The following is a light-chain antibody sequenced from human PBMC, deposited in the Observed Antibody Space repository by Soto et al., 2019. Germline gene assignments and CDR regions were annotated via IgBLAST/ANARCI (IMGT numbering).Light chain of an antibody. CDR1: RDIRDF. CDR2: DAS. Sequence: DIQMTQPPSSLSASVGDRVTITCQASRDIRDFLNWYQQKPGKAPKLLIYDASNLAEGVPPRFSGSGSGTDFTFSISSLQPEDFATYYCQQYDNIPPYTFGQGTKVDIK. J-gene: IGKJ2*01. V-gene: IGKV1-33*01. CDR3: QQYDNIPPYT.